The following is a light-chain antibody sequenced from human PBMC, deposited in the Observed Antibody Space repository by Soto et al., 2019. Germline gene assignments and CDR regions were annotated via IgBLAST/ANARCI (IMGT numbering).Light chain of an antibody. CDR3: QQYNSYPWT. V-gene: IGKV1-5*01. CDR2: DAS. CDR1: XSXXXW. Sequence: DIQMTQSPSXLXASVGDXXXXXXRASXSXXXWLAWYQQKPGKAPKLLIYDASSLESGVPSRFSGSGSGTEFTLTISSLQPDDFATYYCQQYNSYPWTFGQGTRVEIK. J-gene: IGKJ1*01.